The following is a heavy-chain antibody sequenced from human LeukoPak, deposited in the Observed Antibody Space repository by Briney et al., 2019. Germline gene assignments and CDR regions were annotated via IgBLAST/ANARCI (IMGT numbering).Heavy chain of an antibody. CDR1: GDSISSSSYY. Sequence: PSETLSLTCTVSGDSISSSSYYWGWIRQPPGKGLEWIGSIYYSGSTYYNPSLKSRVTISVDTSKNQFSLKLSSVTAADTAVYYCARPRNNWFDPWGQGTLVTVSS. CDR2: IYYSGST. J-gene: IGHJ5*02. CDR3: ARPRNNWFDP. V-gene: IGHV4-39*01.